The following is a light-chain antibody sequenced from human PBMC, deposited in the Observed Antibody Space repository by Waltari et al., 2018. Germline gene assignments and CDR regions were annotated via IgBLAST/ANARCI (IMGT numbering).Light chain of an antibody. CDR3: QQYNNWPPWT. CDR2: GVS. Sequence: EIVMTQSPATLSVSPGERATLSCRARQSVSRNLAWYQQKPGQAPRLLIYGVSTRATGIPARFSGSGSGTEFTLTISSLQSEDFAVYYCQQYNNWPPWTFGQGTKVEIK. CDR1: QSVSRN. V-gene: IGKV3-15*01. J-gene: IGKJ1*01.